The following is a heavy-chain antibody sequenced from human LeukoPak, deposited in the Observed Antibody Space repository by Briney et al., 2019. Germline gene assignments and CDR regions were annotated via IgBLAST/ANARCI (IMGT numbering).Heavy chain of an antibody. D-gene: IGHD3-10*01. V-gene: IGHV4-39*07. CDR1: GGSINDPNYY. CDR2: LFYDGTT. J-gene: IGHJ4*02. CDR3: ARGAYYYGSGKIFDY. Sequence: SETLSLTCNVFGGSINDPNYYWGWIRQSPGKELEWIGSLFYDGTTYYNPSLKSRVTMSVDTSKNQFSLKLSSVTAADTAVYYCARGAYYYGSGKIFDYWGQGTLVTVSS.